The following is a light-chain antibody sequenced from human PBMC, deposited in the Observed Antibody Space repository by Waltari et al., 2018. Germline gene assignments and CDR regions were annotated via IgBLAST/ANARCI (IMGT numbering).Light chain of an antibody. CDR1: SRDVGTYTA. CDR2: DVS. J-gene: IGLJ3*02. CDR3: NSYAGSNSVV. V-gene: IGLV2-8*01. Sequence: QSALTQPPSASGSPGQSVSISCTGTSRDVGTYTAVSWYQQHPGKAPKLIIYDVSERPSGVPDRFSGSKSANTASLTVSGLQAEDEADYYCNSYAGSNSVVFGGGTKLTVL.